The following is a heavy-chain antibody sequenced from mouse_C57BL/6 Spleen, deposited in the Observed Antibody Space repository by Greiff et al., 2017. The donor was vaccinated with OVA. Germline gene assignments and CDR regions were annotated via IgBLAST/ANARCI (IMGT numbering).Heavy chain of an antibody. J-gene: IGHJ4*01. CDR3: ARRGAYYYGSSYAMDY. V-gene: IGHV1-26*01. CDR2: INPNNGGT. D-gene: IGHD1-1*01. CDR1: GYTFTDYY. Sequence: EVKLQQSGPELVKPGASVKISCKASGYTFTDYYMNWVKQSHGKSLEWIGDINPNNGGTSYNQKFKGKATLTVDKSSSTAYMELRSLTSEDSAVYYCARRGAYYYGSSYAMDYWGQGTSGTVSS.